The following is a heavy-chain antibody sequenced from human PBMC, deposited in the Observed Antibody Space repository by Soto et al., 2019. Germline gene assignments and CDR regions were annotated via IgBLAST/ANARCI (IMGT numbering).Heavy chain of an antibody. J-gene: IGHJ4*02. Sequence: QVQLQESGPGLVKPSETLSLTCTVSGGSISGYYWSWIRQPPGKGLEWIGYIYSSGSTNYNPSLTSRVTLSLDTSKNHFSLKLTSVTAADTAMYFCARSRAYGGQADYCGQGTLVTVSS. D-gene: IGHD4-17*01. CDR3: ARSRAYGGQADY. CDR2: IYSSGST. V-gene: IGHV4-59*08. CDR1: GGSISGYY.